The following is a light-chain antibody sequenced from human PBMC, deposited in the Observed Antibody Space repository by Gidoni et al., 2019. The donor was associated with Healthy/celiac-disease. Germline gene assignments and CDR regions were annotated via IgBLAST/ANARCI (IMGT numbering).Light chain of an antibody. J-gene: IGKJ1*01. Sequence: GTLSLSPGERATLSCRASQSVSSSYLAWYQQKPGQAPRLLIYGASSRATGIPDRFSGSGSGTDFTLTISRLEPEDFAVYYCQQYGSSLPATFGQGTKVEIK. CDR3: QQYGSSLPAT. V-gene: IGKV3-20*01. CDR1: QSVSSSY. CDR2: GAS.